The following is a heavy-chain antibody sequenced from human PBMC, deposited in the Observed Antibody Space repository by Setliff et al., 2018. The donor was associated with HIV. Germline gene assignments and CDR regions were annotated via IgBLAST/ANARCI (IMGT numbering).Heavy chain of an antibody. V-gene: IGHV4-59*08. J-gene: IGHJ4*02. CDR2: INSSGST. CDR1: GGSISNYY. Sequence: SETLFLTCTVSGGSISNYYWNWIRQPPGKGLEWIGHINSSGSTNYNPSLKSRVTISVDTSKNQISLKLSSVTAADTAVYYCARRMSSGSYYDYWGQGTLVTVSS. D-gene: IGHD1-26*01. CDR3: ARRMSSGSYYDY.